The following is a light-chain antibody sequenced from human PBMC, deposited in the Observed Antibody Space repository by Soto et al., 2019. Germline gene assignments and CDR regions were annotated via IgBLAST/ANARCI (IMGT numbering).Light chain of an antibody. CDR1: QSISSY. CDR3: QQRYSTPPFT. J-gene: IGKJ3*01. Sequence: DIQMTQSPPSLSASVGDRVTITCRASQSISSYLNWYQQKPGKAPKLLIYAASSLQSGVPSRFSGSGSGTDFSLTISSLQPEDFATYYCQQRYSTPPFTFGPGTKVDIK. CDR2: AAS. V-gene: IGKV1-39*01.